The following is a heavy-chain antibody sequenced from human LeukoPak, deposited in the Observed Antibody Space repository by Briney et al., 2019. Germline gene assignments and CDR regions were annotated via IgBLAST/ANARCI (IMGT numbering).Heavy chain of an antibody. CDR3: AKDRRYNRGQYDTSDSSRRGLYYGMDV. CDR2: ISYDGSKK. J-gene: IGHJ6*02. Sequence: PGGSLRLSCAASGFTFSSYAMHWVRQAPGKGLEWVAVISYDGSKKYYADSVKGRFTISRDNSENTLYLQVNSLRAEDTALYYCAKDRRYNRGQYDTSDSSRRGLYYGMDVWGQGTTVTVSS. V-gene: IGHV3-30*04. CDR1: GFTFSSYA. D-gene: IGHD5-24*01.